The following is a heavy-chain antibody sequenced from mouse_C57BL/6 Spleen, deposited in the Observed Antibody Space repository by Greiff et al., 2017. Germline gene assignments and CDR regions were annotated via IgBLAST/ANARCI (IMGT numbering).Heavy chain of an antibody. J-gene: IGHJ3*01. V-gene: IGHV1-64*01. D-gene: IGHD1-1*01. CDR2: IHPNSGST. Sequence: QVQLQQPGAELVKPGASVKLSCKASGYTFTSYWMHWVKQRPGQGLEWIGMIHPNSGSTNYNEKFKSKATLTVDKSSSTAYMQLSSLTSEDSAVYYCARAITTVVARGFAYWGQETLVTVSA. CDR1: GYTFTSYW. CDR3: ARAITTVVARGFAY.